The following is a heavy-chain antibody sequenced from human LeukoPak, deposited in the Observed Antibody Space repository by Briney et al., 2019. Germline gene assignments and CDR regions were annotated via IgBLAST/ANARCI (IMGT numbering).Heavy chain of an antibody. CDR3: ARTSLCIALAGTFDY. D-gene: IGHD6-19*01. V-gene: IGHV3-7*01. CDR1: GFTFSSYW. Sequence: PGGSLRLSCAASGFTFSSYWMGWVRQAPGEGLAWVANINQDGSGKYYVDSVKGRFTISRDNAKNSLYLQMNSLRAEDTAVYYCARTSLCIALAGTFDYWGQGTLVTFSS. J-gene: IGHJ4*02. CDR2: INQDGSGK.